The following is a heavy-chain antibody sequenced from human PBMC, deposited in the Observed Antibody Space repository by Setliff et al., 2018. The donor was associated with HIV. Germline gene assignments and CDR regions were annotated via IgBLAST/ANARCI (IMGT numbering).Heavy chain of an antibody. D-gene: IGHD3-22*01. Sequence: PSETLSLTCTVSGYSISSDYWWGWIRQPPGKGLEWIGSIYHSGNTYYNPSLKSRVIISVDTYKNQFSLKVRSVTAADTAVYYCATRAIVVIPDYWGQGTLVTVSS. CDR3: ATRAIVVIPDY. J-gene: IGHJ4*02. CDR1: GYSISSDYW. CDR2: IYHSGNT. V-gene: IGHV4-38-2*02.